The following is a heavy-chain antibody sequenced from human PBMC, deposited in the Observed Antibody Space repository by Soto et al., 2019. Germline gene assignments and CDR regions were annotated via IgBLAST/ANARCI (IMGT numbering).Heavy chain of an antibody. CDR2: INAHSGGT. D-gene: IGHD6-6*01. CDR1: GYSFTGYY. J-gene: IGHJ5*02. Sequence: ASVKVYCTASGYSFTGYYIHWLRHDPGQGLEWMGWINAHSGGTEYAQKFQGRVTLTRDTSIATAYLTLTSLTSDDTALYYCAKDLTRQLAYWLDPWGQGTQVPVS. V-gene: IGHV1-2*02. CDR3: AKDLTRQLAYWLDP.